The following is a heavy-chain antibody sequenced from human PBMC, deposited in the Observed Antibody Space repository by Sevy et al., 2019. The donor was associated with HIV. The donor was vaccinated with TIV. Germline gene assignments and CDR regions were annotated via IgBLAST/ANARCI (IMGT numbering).Heavy chain of an antibody. J-gene: IGHJ1*01. V-gene: IGHV3-30-3*01. CDR3: ALERLYSNVAEYFQN. D-gene: IGHD1-1*01. CDR2: ISYDGSNR. Sequence: GGSLRLSCAASGFTFTYYSMHWVRQAPGKGLEWVATISYDGSNRHYAHSVQGRFTISRDNSKNSLFLQMNSLRAEDTAVYYCALERLYSNVAEYFQNWGQGTLVTVSS. CDR1: GFTFTYYS.